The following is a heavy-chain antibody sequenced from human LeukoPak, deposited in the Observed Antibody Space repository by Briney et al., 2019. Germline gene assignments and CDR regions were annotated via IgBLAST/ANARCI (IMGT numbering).Heavy chain of an antibody. CDR2: IIPIFGTA. V-gene: IGHV1-69*01. CDR1: GGTFSSYA. Sequence: SVKVSCKASGGTFSSYAISWVRQAPGQGLEWMGGIIPIFGTANYAQKFQGRVTITADESTSTAYMELSSLRSEDTAVYYCAREYQLLSPGRRNYYFDYWGQGTLVTVSS. J-gene: IGHJ4*02. CDR3: AREYQLLSPGRRNYYFDY. D-gene: IGHD2-2*01.